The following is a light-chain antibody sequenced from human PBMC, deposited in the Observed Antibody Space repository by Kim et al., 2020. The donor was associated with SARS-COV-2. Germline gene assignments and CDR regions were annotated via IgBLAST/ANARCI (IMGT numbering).Light chain of an antibody. CDR2: GKN. V-gene: IGLV3-19*01. Sequence: SSELTQDPAVSVALGQTVSITCQGDSLRNYYASWYQQKPGQAPVLVIYGKNNRPSGIPDRFSGSSSGNTASMTITGAQAEDEADYYCNSRDSSGNHLGVF. J-gene: IGLJ1*01. CDR3: NSRDSSGNHLGV. CDR1: SLRNYY.